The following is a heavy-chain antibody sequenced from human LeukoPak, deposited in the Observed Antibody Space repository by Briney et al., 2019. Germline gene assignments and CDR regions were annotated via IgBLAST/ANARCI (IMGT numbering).Heavy chain of an antibody. CDR2: INSDGSST. CDR3: ARDQLELNFDY. CDR1: GFTFSSYW. Sequence: GGSLRLSCAASGFTFSSYWMHWVHQAPGKGLVWVSRINSDGSSTSYADSVKGRFTISRDNAKNTLYLQMNSLRAEDTAVYYCARDQLELNFDYWGQGTLVTVSS. V-gene: IGHV3-74*01. D-gene: IGHD1-7*01. J-gene: IGHJ4*02.